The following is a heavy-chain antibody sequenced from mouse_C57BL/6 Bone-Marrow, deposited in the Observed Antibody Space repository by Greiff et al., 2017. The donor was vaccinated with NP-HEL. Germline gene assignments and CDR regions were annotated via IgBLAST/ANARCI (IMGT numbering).Heavy chain of an antibody. CDR3: ARGRYYGSSPAWFAY. D-gene: IGHD1-1*01. CDR2: IHPNSGST. CDR1: GYTFTSYW. V-gene: IGHV1-64*01. J-gene: IGHJ3*01. Sequence: VQLQQPGAELVKPGASVKLSCKASGYTFTSYWMHLVKQRPGQGLEWIGMIHPNSGSTNYNEKFKSKATLTVDKSSSTAYMQLSSLTSDDSAVYYCARGRYYGSSPAWFAYWGQGTLVTVSA.